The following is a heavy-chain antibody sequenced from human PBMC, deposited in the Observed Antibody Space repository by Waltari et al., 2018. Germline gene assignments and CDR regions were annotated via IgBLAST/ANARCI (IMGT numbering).Heavy chain of an antibody. CDR2: IYHSGST. CDR1: GYSISSGYY. V-gene: IGHV4-38-2*01. D-gene: IGHD2-15*01. CDR3: ARRYCSGGSCYWDY. J-gene: IGHJ4*02. Sequence: QVQLQESGPGLVKPSETLSLTCAVSGYSISSGYYWGWIRQPPGKGLGWIGSIYHSGSTYYNPSLKSRVTISVDTSKNQFSLKLSSVTAADTAVYYCARRYCSGGSCYWDYWGQGTLVTVSS.